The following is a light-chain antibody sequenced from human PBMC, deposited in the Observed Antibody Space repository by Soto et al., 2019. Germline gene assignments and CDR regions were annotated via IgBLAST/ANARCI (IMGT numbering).Light chain of an antibody. CDR2: EVS. CDR1: SSDVGGYNY. V-gene: IGLV2-8*01. CDR3: GSYTSSSNYV. J-gene: IGLJ1*01. Sequence: QSALTQPPSASGSPGQSVTISCTGTSSDVGGYNYVSWYQQHPGKAPKLVIYEVSNRPSGTSDRFSGSKSGHTAFLTISGLQTEDEAVYYCGSYTSSSNYVFGTGTKLTVL.